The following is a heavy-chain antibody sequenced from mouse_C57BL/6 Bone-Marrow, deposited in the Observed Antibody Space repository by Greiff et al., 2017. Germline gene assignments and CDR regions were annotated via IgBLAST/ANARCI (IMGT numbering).Heavy chain of an antibody. J-gene: IGHJ1*03. D-gene: IGHD2-2*01. CDR3: ARRGLRRRGWYFDV. Sequence: VHVKQSGPELVKPGASVKISCKASGYSFTDYNMNWVKQSTGKSLEWIGVINPNYGTTSYNQKFKGKATLTVDQSSSPAYMQLNSLTSEDSAVYYCARRGLRRRGWYFDVWGTGTTVTVSS. CDR2: INPNYGTT. V-gene: IGHV1-39*01. CDR1: GYSFTDYN.